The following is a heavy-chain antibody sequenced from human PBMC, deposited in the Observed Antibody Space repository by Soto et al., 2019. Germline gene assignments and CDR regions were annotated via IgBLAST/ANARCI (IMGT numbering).Heavy chain of an antibody. Sequence: RGESLKISCKGSGYSFTSYWIGWVRQMPGKGLEWMGIIYPGDSDSRYSPSFQGQVTSSADKSISTAYLQWSSLKASDTAMYFCMRYSYGLDYWGQGTLVTVSS. J-gene: IGHJ4*02. D-gene: IGHD5-18*01. CDR1: GYSFTSYW. CDR3: MRYSYGLDY. CDR2: IYPGDSDS. V-gene: IGHV5-51*01.